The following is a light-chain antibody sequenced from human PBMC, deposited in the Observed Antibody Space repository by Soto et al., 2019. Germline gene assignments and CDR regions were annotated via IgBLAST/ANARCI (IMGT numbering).Light chain of an antibody. Sequence: EIVMTQSPATLSVSSGERATLSCRASQGVGSNLAWFRQKPGQAPKLLIYAATTRATGSPDRFSGSGSGTEFTLTISSLQSEDFAVYYCQQYHNWPITFGQGTRLE. CDR1: QGVGSN. CDR3: QQYHNWPIT. V-gene: IGKV3-15*01. CDR2: AAT. J-gene: IGKJ5*01.